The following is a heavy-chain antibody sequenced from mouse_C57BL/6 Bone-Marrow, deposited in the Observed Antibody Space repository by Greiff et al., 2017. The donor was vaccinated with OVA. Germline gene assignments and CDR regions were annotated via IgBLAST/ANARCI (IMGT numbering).Heavy chain of an antibody. CDR3: ARKGGYWSFDY. Sequence: VQLQQSGPGLVALSQSLSITCPVPGFPLTSYAIIWVRQPPGKGMEWLGVIWTGGGTNYNSALKSRLSISKDNSKSQVFLKMNSLQTDDTARYYSARKGGYWSFDYWGQGTTLTVSS. CDR1: GFPLTSYA. V-gene: IGHV2-9-1*01. J-gene: IGHJ2*01. CDR2: IWTGGGT. D-gene: IGHD1-1*02.